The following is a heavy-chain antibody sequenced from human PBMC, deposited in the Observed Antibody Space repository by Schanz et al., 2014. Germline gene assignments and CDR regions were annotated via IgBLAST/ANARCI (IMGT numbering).Heavy chain of an antibody. D-gene: IGHD3-9*01. CDR1: GGSISSYY. CDR3: ARQILIGAFDI. V-gene: IGHV4-59*08. J-gene: IGHJ3*02. CDR2: RDSSGST. Sequence: QVQLQESGPGLVKPSETLSLTCAVSGGSISSYYWSWIRQPPGKGLEWIGHRDSSGSTNYNPSLRSVTTNSVDPSNNPFPLKLSSGTAADTAVYYCARQILIGAFDIWGQGTMVTVSS.